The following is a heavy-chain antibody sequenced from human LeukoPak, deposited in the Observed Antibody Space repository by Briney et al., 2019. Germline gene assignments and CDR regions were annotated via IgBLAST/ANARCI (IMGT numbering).Heavy chain of an antibody. CDR1: GGSIYNSAYH. V-gene: IGHV4-39*01. CDR2: IYYSGST. CDR3: ARPGEVYYYDSSGYPAHYFDY. D-gene: IGHD3-22*01. J-gene: IGHJ4*02. Sequence: PSETLSLTCSVSGGSIYNSAYHWGWIRQPPGKGLEWIGSIYYSGSTYYNPSLKSRVTISVDTSKYQFSLKLSSVTAADTAVYYCARPGEVYYYDSSGYPAHYFDYWGQGTLVTVSS.